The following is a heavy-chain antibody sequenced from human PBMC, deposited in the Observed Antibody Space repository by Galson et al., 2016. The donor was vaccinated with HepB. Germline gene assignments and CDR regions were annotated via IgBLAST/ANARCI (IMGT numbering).Heavy chain of an antibody. CDR1: GFTFSDYY. CDR3: ARVHVCHDGFDI. D-gene: IGHD5/OR15-5a*01. V-gene: IGHV3-11*04. Sequence: SLRLSCAASGFTFSDYYMSWIRQAPGKGLEWVSYITSSGSAIYYADSVKGRFTISRANAKNSLYLQRNGLRAADTAVYYCARVHVCHDGFDIWGQGTVVTVSS. J-gene: IGHJ3*02. CDR2: ITSSGSAI.